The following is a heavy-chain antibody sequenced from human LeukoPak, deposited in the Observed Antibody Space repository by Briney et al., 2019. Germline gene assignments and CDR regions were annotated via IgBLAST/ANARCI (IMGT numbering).Heavy chain of an antibody. CDR2: INHSGST. J-gene: IGHJ4*02. CDR1: GGSFSGYY. CDR3: ARAQTLYCSGGSCYPYYFDY. D-gene: IGHD2-15*01. V-gene: IGHV4-34*01. Sequence: SETLSLTCAVYGGSFSGYYWSWIRQPPGKGLEWIGEINHSGSTNYNPSLKSRVTISVDTSKNQFSLKLSSVTAADTAVYYCARAQTLYCSGGSCYPYYFDYWSQGTLVTVSS.